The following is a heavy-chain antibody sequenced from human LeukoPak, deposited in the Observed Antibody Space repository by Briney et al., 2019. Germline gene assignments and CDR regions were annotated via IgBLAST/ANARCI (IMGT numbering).Heavy chain of an antibody. CDR1: GGSINSDY. CDR3: ARGGVTFDY. J-gene: IGHJ4*02. CDR2: IYYTGST. D-gene: IGHD2-21*02. V-gene: IGHV4-59*01. Sequence: SETLSLTCTVSGGSINSDYVSWIRQPPGKGLEWIGYIYYTGSTNYNPSLKSRVTISVDTSKNQFSLKLSSVTAADTAVYYCARGGVTFDYWGQGTLVTVSS.